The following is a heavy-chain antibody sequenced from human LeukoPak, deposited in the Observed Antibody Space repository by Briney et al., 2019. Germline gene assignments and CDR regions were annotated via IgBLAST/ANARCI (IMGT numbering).Heavy chain of an antibody. J-gene: IGHJ6*02. CDR3: GGGPMVRGVQYYYYGMDV. CDR2: IRYDGSNK. V-gene: IGHV3-30*02. D-gene: IGHD3-10*01. Sequence: GGSLRLSCAASGFTFSSYGMHWVRQAPGKGLEWVAFIRYDGSNKYYADSVKGRFTISRDNSKNTLYLQMNSLRAEDTAVYYCGGGPMVRGVQYYYYGMDVWGQGITVTVSS. CDR1: GFTFSSYG.